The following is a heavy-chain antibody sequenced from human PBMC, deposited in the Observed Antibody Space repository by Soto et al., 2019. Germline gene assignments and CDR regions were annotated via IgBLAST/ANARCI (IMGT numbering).Heavy chain of an antibody. D-gene: IGHD2-15*01. CDR3: ARRIGSNWFDP. CDR1: GGSLSREPYY. J-gene: IGHJ5*02. V-gene: IGHV4-39*01. Sequence: SETLSLTCSFSGGSLSREPYYWGWIRQPPGKGLEWIGSINYSGSTYYNPSLKSRVTISVDTSKNQFSLKLTSVTAADTAMYYCARRIGSNWFDPWGQGTLVT. CDR2: INYSGST.